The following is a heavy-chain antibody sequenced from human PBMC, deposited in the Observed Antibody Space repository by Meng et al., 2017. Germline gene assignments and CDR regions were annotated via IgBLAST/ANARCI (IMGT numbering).Heavy chain of an antibody. Sequence: QVQLQRWGAGPLKPSDTLSLTCAVYGGSFSGYYWSWIRQPPGKGLEWIGEINHSGSTNYNPSLKSRVTISVDTSKNQFSLKLSSVTAADTAVYYCTRGLRITMVRGVKGWFDPWGQGTLVTVSS. D-gene: IGHD3-10*01. V-gene: IGHV4-34*01. CDR2: INHSGST. CDR1: GGSFSGYY. J-gene: IGHJ5*02. CDR3: TRGLRITMVRGVKGWFDP.